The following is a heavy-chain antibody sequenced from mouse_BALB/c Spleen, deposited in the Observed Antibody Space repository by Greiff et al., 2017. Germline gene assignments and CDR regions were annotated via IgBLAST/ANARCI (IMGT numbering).Heavy chain of an antibody. J-gene: IGHJ4*01. V-gene: IGHV14-3*02. Sequence: VHVKQSGAELVKPGASVKLSCTASGFNIKDTYMHWVKQRPEQGLEWIGRIDPANGNTKYDPKFQGKATITADTSSNTAYLQLSSLTSEDTAVYYCARKYGPYYAMDYWGQGTSVTVSS. CDR2: IDPANGNT. D-gene: IGHD2-10*02. CDR1: GFNIKDTY. CDR3: ARKYGPYYAMDY.